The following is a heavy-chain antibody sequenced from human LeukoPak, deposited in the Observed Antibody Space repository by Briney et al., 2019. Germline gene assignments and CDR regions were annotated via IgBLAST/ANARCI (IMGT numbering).Heavy chain of an antibody. J-gene: IGHJ4*02. CDR2: IWYDGSIQ. Sequence: GRSLRLSCVASGFTFSNYGMHWVRQAPGKGLEWVAVIWYDGSIQYYADSVQGRFTISRDSSENTLYLQMNSLRAEDTAVYYCARDKSWYFDYWGQGTLATVSS. CDR1: GFTFSNYG. V-gene: IGHV3-33*08. D-gene: IGHD6-13*01. CDR3: ARDKSWYFDY.